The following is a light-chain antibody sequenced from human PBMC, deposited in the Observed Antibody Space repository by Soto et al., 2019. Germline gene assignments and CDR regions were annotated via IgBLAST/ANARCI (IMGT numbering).Light chain of an antibody. V-gene: IGLV1-40*01. CDR2: GNS. J-gene: IGLJ1*01. Sequence: QYVMTQPHSVSGTPGQRVTISCTGSRSNIRAGYDVHWYQQLPGTAPKLLISGNSSRPSGVPDRFSGSKSGTSASLAITGLQADDEADYYCQSYDSSLSGYVFGTGTKLTVL. CDR1: RSNIRAGYD. CDR3: QSYDSSLSGYV.